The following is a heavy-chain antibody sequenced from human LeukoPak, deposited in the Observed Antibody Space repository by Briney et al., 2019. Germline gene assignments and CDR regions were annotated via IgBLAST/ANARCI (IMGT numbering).Heavy chain of an antibody. V-gene: IGHV4-30-4*01. D-gene: IGHD3-9*01. Sequence: SETLSLTCTVSGDSINSGDYYWSWIRQSPGKGLEWIGYFRYSGSNYDNPSLKSRVRISVDTSRDQFSLKVTSVAAADTAVYYCAREQEDYDILTGHPGELDYWGQGTLVTVSS. CDR3: AREQEDYDILTGHPGELDY. J-gene: IGHJ4*02. CDR2: FRYSGSN. CDR1: GDSINSGDYY.